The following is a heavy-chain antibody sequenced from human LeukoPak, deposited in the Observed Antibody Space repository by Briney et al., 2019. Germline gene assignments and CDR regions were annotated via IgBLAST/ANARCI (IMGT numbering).Heavy chain of an antibody. Sequence: SVKVSCKASGSAFSGYTITWVRRAPGQGLEWVGGIITNLASTNYAQKFQGRVTISADDSTSTAYMQLRSLTSEDTAFYYCALAFSGYDRWFPEPPDQWGQGTLVTVSS. CDR2: IITNLAST. D-gene: IGHD5-12*01. V-gene: IGHV1-69*01. CDR3: ALAFSGYDRWFPEPPDQ. CDR1: GSAFSGYT. J-gene: IGHJ4*02.